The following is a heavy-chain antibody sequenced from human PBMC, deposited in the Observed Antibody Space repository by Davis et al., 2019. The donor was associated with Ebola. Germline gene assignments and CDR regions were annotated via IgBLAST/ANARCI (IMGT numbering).Heavy chain of an antibody. CDR1: GFTFNIYA. CDR2: ISYDGSNK. Sequence: GESLKISCAASGFTFNIYAMSWVRQAPGKGLEWVAVISYDGSNKYYADSVKGRFTISRDNSKNTLYLQMNSLQTEDTGVYYCSGSGRWMDVWGKGTAVTVSS. V-gene: IGHV3-30*03. CDR3: SGSGRWMDV. J-gene: IGHJ6*04. D-gene: IGHD6-19*01.